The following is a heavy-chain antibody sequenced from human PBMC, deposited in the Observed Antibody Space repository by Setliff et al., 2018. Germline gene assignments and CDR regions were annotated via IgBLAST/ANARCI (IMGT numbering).Heavy chain of an antibody. Sequence: PSETLSLTCTVSGGSISSGGYYWSWIRQHPGKGLEWIGRIYSSGSTKYNPSLKSRVTISGDTSKNQFSLKLSSVTAADTAVYYCARGAPGWELLSWFDPWGQGTLVTVSS. CDR3: ARGAPGWELLSWFDP. CDR2: IYSSGST. CDR1: GGSISSGGYY. D-gene: IGHD1-26*01. V-gene: IGHV4-61*02. J-gene: IGHJ5*02.